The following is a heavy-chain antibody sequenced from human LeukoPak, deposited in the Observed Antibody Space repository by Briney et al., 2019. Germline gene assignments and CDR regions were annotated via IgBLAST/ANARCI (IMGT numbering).Heavy chain of an antibody. CDR1: GGSISSYY. Sequence: PSETLSLNCTVSGGSISSYYWSWIRQPAGKGLEWIGRIYTSGSTNYNPSLKSRVTMSVDTSKNQFSLKLSSVTAADTAVYYCARDYLDSYYDFWSDPWGQGTLVTVSS. D-gene: IGHD3-3*01. J-gene: IGHJ5*02. CDR3: ARDYLDSYYDFWSDP. V-gene: IGHV4-4*07. CDR2: IYTSGST.